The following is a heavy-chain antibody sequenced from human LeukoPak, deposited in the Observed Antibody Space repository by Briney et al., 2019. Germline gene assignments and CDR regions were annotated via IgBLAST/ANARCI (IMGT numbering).Heavy chain of an antibody. J-gene: IGHJ6*02. Sequence: GRSLTLSCAASGFTFDDYAMHWVRQAPGKGLEWVSGISWNSGSIGYADSVKGRFNISRDNAKNSLYLQMNSLRAEDTALYYCAKAPSWERIQLRRPNYGMDGWGQGTTVTVSS. D-gene: IGHD5-18*01. V-gene: IGHV3-9*01. CDR1: GFTFDDYA. CDR2: ISWNSGSI. CDR3: AKAPSWERIQLRRPNYGMDG.